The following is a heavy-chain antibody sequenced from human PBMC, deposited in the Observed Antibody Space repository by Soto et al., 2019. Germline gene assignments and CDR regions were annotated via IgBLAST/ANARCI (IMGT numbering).Heavy chain of an antibody. CDR1: GFSFDNFA. V-gene: IGHV3-9*01. J-gene: IGHJ3*02. CDR2: ISSNSGNI. D-gene: IGHD6-19*01. Sequence: EVQLVESGGGIVEPGRSLRLSCAASGFSFDNFAMHWVRQAPGKGLVWVSSISSNSGNIGYADSVTGRFTISRDNAKNSLYLEMNSLRVEDTALYYCAKGGSSSWLRDGLHIWGQGTMVTASS. CDR3: AKGGSSSWLRDGLHI.